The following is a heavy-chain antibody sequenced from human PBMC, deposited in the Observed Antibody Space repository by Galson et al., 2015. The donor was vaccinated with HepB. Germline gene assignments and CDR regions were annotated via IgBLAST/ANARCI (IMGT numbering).Heavy chain of an antibody. D-gene: IGHD2-2*02. Sequence: QSGAEVKKPGESLKISCKGSGYSFTNYWIGWVRQMPGKGLEWMGIIYPGDSDTRYSPSFQGQVTISADKSISTAYLQWSSLKASDTAMYYSARLARSFVVVPAAIDAFDIWGQGTMVTVSS. CDR2: IYPGDSDT. CDR1: GYSFTNYW. J-gene: IGHJ3*02. V-gene: IGHV5-51*01. CDR3: ARLARSFVVVPAAIDAFDI.